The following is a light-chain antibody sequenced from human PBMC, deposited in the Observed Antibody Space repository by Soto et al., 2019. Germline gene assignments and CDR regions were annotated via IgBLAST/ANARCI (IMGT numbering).Light chain of an antibody. CDR1: QSISSW. Sequence: DIQMTQSPSTLSASVGDRVTITCRASQSISSWLAWYQQKPGKAPNLLIYKASSLESGVPSRCSGSGSGTEFALTISRLQPDDFATYYCQQYNSYPLTFGGGTKVEIK. CDR2: KAS. CDR3: QQYNSYPLT. J-gene: IGKJ4*01. V-gene: IGKV1-5*03.